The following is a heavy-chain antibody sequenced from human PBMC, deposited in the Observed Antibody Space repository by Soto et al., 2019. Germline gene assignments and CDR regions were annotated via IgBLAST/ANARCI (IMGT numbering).Heavy chain of an antibody. CDR1: GYTFTSDG. V-gene: IGHV1-3*01. CDR2: INPGNGNT. J-gene: IGHJ4*02. Sequence: ASVKVSCKASGYTFTSDGINWVRQAPGRGLEWMGWINPGNGNTKYSQQFQGRVIIDRDTSASTAYMELSSLRSEDTAVYYCARGGYFDSSTYLAYWGLGTLVTVSS. D-gene: IGHD3-22*01. CDR3: ARGGYFDSSTYLAY.